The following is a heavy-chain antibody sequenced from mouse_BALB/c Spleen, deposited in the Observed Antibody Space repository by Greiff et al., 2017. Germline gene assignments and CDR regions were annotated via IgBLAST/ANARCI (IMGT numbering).Heavy chain of an antibody. CDR2: IWGGGST. CDR1: GFSLSRYS. Sequence: VKLMESGPGLVAPSQSLSITCTVSGFSLSRYSVHWVRQPPGKGLEWLGMIWGGGSTDYNSALKSRLSISKDNSKSQVFLKMNSLQTDDTAMYYWARRGYDAAWFAYWGQGTLVTVSA. J-gene: IGHJ3*01. V-gene: IGHV2-6-4*01. D-gene: IGHD2-14*01. CDR3: ARRGYDAAWFAY.